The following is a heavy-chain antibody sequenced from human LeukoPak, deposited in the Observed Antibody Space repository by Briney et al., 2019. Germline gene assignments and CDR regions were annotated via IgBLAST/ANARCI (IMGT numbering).Heavy chain of an antibody. D-gene: IGHD5-18*01. V-gene: IGHV1-18*01. J-gene: IGHJ4*02. CDR1: GYTFTSYG. CDR3: AILGDTAMVIDY. CDR2: ISAYNGNT. Sequence: ASVKVSCKASGYTFTSYGISWMRQAPGQGLEWMGWISAYNGNTNYAQKPQGRVTMTTDTSTSTAYMELRSLRSDDTAVYYCAILGDTAMVIDYWGQGTLVTVSS.